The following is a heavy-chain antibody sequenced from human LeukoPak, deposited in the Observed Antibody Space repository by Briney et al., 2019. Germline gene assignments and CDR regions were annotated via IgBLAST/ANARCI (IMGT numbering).Heavy chain of an antibody. D-gene: IGHD6-13*01. CDR1: GGSISSSNW. J-gene: IGHJ4*02. V-gene: IGHV4-4*02. CDR2: IYHSGST. Sequence: SETLSLTCAVSGGSISSSNWWSWVRQPPGKGLEWIGEIYHSGSTNYNPSLKSRVTISVDKSKNQFSLKLSSVTAADTAVYYCARATKYSSSWYVRGNYFDYWGQGTLVTVSS. CDR3: ARATKYSSSWYVRGNYFDY.